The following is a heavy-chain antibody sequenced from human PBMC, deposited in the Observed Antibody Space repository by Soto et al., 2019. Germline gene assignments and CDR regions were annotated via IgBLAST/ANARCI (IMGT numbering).Heavy chain of an antibody. CDR2: IAYDGNEK. Sequence: VQLLESGGGVVQPGTSLRLSCAASGFTFKTHAMHWVRQAPGKGLEWMAVIAYDGNEKFYADSVKGRFTISRDNSKNALYLQINTLRNEDTAVYYCGKDVGDYVPYYYGVDVWGQGTTVTVSS. V-gene: IGHV3-30*18. J-gene: IGHJ6*02. CDR3: GKDVGDYVPYYYGVDV. D-gene: IGHD1-26*01. CDR1: GFTFKTHA.